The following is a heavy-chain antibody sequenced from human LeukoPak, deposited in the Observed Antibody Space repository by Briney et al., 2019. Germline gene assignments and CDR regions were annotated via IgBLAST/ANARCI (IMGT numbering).Heavy chain of an antibody. Sequence: SETLSLTCTVSGGSISSYYWSWIRQPPGKGLEWIGYISHSGSTNYNSSLKSRVTISVDTSKNQFSLKLSSVTAADTAVYYCASFSWGSGSYNQEAIWSWFDPWGQGTLVTVSS. CDR1: GGSISSYY. D-gene: IGHD3-10*01. CDR3: ASFSWGSGSYNQEAIWSWFDP. V-gene: IGHV4-59*08. J-gene: IGHJ5*02. CDR2: ISHSGST.